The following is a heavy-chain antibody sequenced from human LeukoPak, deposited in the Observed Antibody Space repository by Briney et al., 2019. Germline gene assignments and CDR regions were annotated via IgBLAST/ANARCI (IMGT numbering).Heavy chain of an antibody. CDR2: IYYSGST. V-gene: IGHV4-59*01. Sequence: PSETLSLTCTVSGGSIDNYYWSWIRQPPGKGLEWIGCIYYSGSTNYNPSLESRVTVSVDTSKNQFSLKLSSVTAADTAVYYCARGAYSGSYGYWGQGTLVTVSS. CDR3: ARGAYSGSYGY. CDR1: GGSIDNYY. D-gene: IGHD1-26*01. J-gene: IGHJ4*02.